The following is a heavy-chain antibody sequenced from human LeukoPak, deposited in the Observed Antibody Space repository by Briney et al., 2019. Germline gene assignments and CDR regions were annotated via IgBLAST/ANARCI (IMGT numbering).Heavy chain of an antibody. V-gene: IGHV4-59*08. CDR2: IYYTGRT. J-gene: IGHJ6*02. CDR1: GGSISNYY. CDR3: AKRSYSYYGMDV. Sequence: SETLSLTCTVSGGSISNYYWNWVRQSPGKGLEWIGYIYYTGRTNYNPSLKSRVTMSVDTSKNQFSLTLSSVAAADTAVYYCAKRSYSYYGMDVWGQGTTVTVSS.